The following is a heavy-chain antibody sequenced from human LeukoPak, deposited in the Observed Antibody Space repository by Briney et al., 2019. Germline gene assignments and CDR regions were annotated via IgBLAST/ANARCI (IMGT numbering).Heavy chain of an antibody. D-gene: IGHD2-15*01. V-gene: IGHV3-23*01. CDR3: AKAFFGTVVAALFDY. J-gene: IGHJ4*02. CDR2: ISGSGDST. Sequence: GGSLRLSCAASGFTFSTYAVNWVRQAPGKGLEWVSTISGSGDSTYYADSVKGRFTISRDNSKDTLYLQMSSVRVDDTAVYYCAKAFFGTVVAALFDYWGQGTLVTVSS. CDR1: GFTFSTYA.